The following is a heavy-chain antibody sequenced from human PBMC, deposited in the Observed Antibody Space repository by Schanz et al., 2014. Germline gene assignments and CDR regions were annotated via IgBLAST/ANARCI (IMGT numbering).Heavy chain of an antibody. D-gene: IGHD6-19*01. CDR3: ARLGTGMAVAGSVKDSYYYYMDV. J-gene: IGHJ6*03. CDR1: GYTFTSYG. V-gene: IGHV1-8*02. CDR2: MQPDSGKT. Sequence: QVQLVQSGAEVRKPGASVKVSCKASGYTFTSYGISWVRQAIGQGPEWMGWMQPDSGKTHYAEKFQGRVAMTRNTSISTAYMELSSLRSEDTAVYYCARLGTGMAVAGSVKDSYYYYMDVWGEGTTVTVSS.